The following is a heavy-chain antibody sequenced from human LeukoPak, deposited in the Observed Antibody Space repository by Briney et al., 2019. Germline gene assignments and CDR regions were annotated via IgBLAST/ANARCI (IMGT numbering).Heavy chain of an antibody. Sequence: GGSLRLSCAASGFTFSSYWMYWVRQAPGKGVEGVASIKQDGSEKYYVDAVKGRFTISRDNAKNSLYLQMNSLRAEDTDVCYCARAPARARLDYWGQGTLVTVSS. V-gene: IGHV3-7*01. CDR2: IKQDGSEK. CDR3: ARAPARARLDY. D-gene: IGHD6-6*01. CDR1: GFTFSSYW. J-gene: IGHJ4*02.